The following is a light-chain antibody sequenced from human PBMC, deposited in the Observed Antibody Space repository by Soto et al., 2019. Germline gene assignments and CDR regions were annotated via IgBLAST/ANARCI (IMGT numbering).Light chain of an antibody. CDR1: QSISPW. CDR3: QQYNNWPIT. Sequence: DIQLTQSPSTLSAAVGDRVTITCRASQSISPWLAWYQQKPGKAPKLLIYDASSLESGVPSRFSGSGSGTEFTLTISSLQSEDFAVYYCQQYNNWPITFGQGTRLEIK. V-gene: IGKV1-5*01. CDR2: DAS. J-gene: IGKJ5*01.